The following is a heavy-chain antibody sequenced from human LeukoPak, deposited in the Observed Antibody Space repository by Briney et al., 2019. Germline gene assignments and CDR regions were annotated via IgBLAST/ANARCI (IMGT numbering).Heavy chain of an antibody. CDR2: IRYDESDK. CDR1: GFTFTSYD. CDR3: AKGLGYGSGRGCMDV. J-gene: IGHJ6*02. V-gene: IGHV3-30*02. Sequence: PGGSLRLSCAASGFTFTSYDMHWIRQAPGRGLEWVAFIRYDESDKKYADSVKGRFTISRDNAKNSLYLQMNSLRAEDTAVYYCAKGLGYGSGRGCMDVWGQGTTVTVSS. D-gene: IGHD3-10*01.